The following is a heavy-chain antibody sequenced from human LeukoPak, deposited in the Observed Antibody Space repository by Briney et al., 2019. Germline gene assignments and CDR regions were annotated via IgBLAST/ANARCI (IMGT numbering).Heavy chain of an antibody. V-gene: IGHV3-74*03. D-gene: IGHD2-15*01. CDR3: ARALVGDGSSIY. CDR2: INSDGSST. CDR1: GFTFSTYW. Sequence: GGSLRLSCAASGFTFSTYWMHWVRQAPGKGLEWVSRINSDGSSTMYAASVEGRFTISRDNAKSSLYLQMNSLRAEDTAVYFCARALVGDGSSIYWGQGTLVTVSS. J-gene: IGHJ4*02.